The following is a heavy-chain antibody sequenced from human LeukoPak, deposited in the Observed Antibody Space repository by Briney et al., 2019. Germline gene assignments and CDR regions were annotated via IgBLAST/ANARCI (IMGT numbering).Heavy chain of an antibody. CDR1: GFTFSSYA. CDR3: AKVGQQWLVPRPFDY. J-gene: IGHJ4*02. V-gene: IGHV3-23*01. CDR2: VSGSGGST. Sequence: PGESLRLSCAASGFTFSSYAMSWVRQAPGKGLEWVSAVSGSGGSTYYVDSVKGRFTISRDNSKNTLYLQMNSLRAEDTAVFYCAKVGQQWLVPRPFDYWGQGTLVTVSS. D-gene: IGHD6-19*01.